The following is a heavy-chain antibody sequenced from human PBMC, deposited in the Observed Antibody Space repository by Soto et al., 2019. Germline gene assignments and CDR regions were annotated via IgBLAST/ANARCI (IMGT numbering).Heavy chain of an antibody. J-gene: IGHJ4*02. Sequence: QVQLVESGGGVVQPGRSLRLSCAASGFTFSSYGMHWVRQAPGKGLEWVAVIWYDGSNKYYADSVKGRFTISRDNSKNTLYLQMNSPRAEDTAVYYCARDGGNSPFDYWGQGTLVTVSS. CDR3: ARDGGNSPFDY. V-gene: IGHV3-33*01. CDR1: GFTFSSYG. D-gene: IGHD2-21*02. CDR2: IWYDGSNK.